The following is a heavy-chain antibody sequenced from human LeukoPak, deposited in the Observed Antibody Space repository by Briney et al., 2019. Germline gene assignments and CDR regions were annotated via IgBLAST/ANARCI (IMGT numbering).Heavy chain of an antibody. J-gene: IGHJ4*02. V-gene: IGHV3-7*01. CDR2: IKQDGGEI. D-gene: IGHD3-10*01. Sequence: GGSLRLSCAASGFPFRSYWMSWVRQAPGKGLEWAAIIKQDGGEIYYVDSVKGRFTISRDNAKTSLYLQMNSLRAEDTAVYYCASVALGDYFDYWGQGTLVTVSS. CDR1: GFPFRSYW. CDR3: ASVALGDYFDY.